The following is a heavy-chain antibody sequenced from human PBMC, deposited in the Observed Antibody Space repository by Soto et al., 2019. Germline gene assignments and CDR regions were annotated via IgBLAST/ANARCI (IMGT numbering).Heavy chain of an antibody. D-gene: IGHD3-16*01. Sequence: GGSLRLSCVASGFPFSNFEMNWIRQAPGKGLEWISYITGGGATYYADSVKGRFTISRDNAKNSLFLQMNSVGVGDTAVYYCVGGGLSYFDHWGRGTLVTVSS. CDR1: GFPFSNFE. V-gene: IGHV3-48*03. CDR2: ITGGGAT. J-gene: IGHJ4*02. CDR3: VGGGLSYFDH.